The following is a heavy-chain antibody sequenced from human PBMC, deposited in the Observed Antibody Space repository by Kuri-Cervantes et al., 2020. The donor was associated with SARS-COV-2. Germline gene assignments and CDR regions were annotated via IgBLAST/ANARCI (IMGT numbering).Heavy chain of an antibody. J-gene: IGHJ4*02. V-gene: IGHV3-11*04. CDR3: ARDLRMGKSLDY. CDR1: GFTFSDYY. Sequence: GESLKISCVASGFTFSDYYFTWIRQAPGKGLEWVSYISTSGGSIFYADPVKGRFTISRDNAKNSVYLQMNSLRAEDTAVYYCARDLRMGKSLDYWGQGTLVTVSS. CDR2: ISTSGGSI. D-gene: IGHD7-27*01.